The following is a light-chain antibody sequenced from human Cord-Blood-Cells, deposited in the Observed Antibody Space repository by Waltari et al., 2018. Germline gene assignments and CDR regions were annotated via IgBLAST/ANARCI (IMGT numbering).Light chain of an antibody. Sequence: DIQMTQSPSSLSASVGDRVTITCRASQSISSYLNWYQQKPGKAPKLLIYAASSLQSGVPSRFSVSGSETDFTLTISRLQPKDFATYYCQQSYSTPRTFGQGTKVEIK. CDR1: QSISSY. CDR3: QQSYSTPRT. CDR2: AAS. V-gene: IGKV1-39*01. J-gene: IGKJ1*01.